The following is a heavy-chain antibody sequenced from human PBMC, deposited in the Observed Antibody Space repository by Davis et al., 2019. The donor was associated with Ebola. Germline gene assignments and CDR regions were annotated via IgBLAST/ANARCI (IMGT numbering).Heavy chain of an antibody. V-gene: IGHV3-23*05. D-gene: IGHD3-3*01. CDR2: IYSNGEKI. Sequence: PGGSLRLSCAVSGLTLTSSTMCWVRQAPGQGLEWISGIYSNGEKIYYADSVQGRFIVSRDTAKNTLYMQMDSLRVEDTAVYYCASWTIGHGYIEYWGRGTVVTVSS. CDR1: GLTLTSST. J-gene: IGHJ4*02. CDR3: ASWTIGHGYIEY.